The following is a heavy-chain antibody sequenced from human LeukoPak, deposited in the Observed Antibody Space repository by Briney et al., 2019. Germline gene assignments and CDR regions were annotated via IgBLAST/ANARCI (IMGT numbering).Heavy chain of an antibody. D-gene: IGHD6-13*01. J-gene: IGHJ4*02. CDR3: TRVVGIAAAGDY. V-gene: IGHV3-49*04. Sequence: GGSLRLSCAASGFTFSSYAMSWVRQAPGKGLEWVGFIRSKAYGGTTEYAASVKGRFTISRDDSKSIAYLQMNSLKTEDTAVYYCTRVVGIAAAGDYWGQGTLVTVSS. CDR2: IRSKAYGGTT. CDR1: GFTFSSYA.